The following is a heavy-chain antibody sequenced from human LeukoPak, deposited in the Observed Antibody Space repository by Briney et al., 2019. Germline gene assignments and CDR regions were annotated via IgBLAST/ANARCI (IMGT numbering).Heavy chain of an antibody. Sequence: GGSLRLSCAASGFTFSSYWMSWVRQAPGKGLEWVANIKQDGSEKYYVDSVKGRFTISRDSSKNTLYLQMNSLRAEDTAVYYCARAAYDSSGYLTLWGQGTLVTVSS. CDR2: IKQDGSEK. D-gene: IGHD3-22*01. V-gene: IGHV3-7*01. J-gene: IGHJ4*02. CDR3: ARAAYDSSGYLTL. CDR1: GFTFSSYW.